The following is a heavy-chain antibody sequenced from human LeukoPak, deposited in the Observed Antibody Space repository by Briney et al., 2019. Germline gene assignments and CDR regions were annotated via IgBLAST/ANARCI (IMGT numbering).Heavy chain of an antibody. Sequence: PSGGSLRLSCAASGFTFSSYAMSWVRQAPGKGLEWVSAISGSGDTTYYADSVKGRFTISRDNSKNTLYLQMSSLRAEDTAVYYCARFAVLWFGELPHFDYWGQGTLVTVSS. CDR3: ARFAVLWFGELPHFDY. J-gene: IGHJ4*02. V-gene: IGHV3-23*01. CDR2: ISGSGDTT. D-gene: IGHD3-10*01. CDR1: GFTFSSYA.